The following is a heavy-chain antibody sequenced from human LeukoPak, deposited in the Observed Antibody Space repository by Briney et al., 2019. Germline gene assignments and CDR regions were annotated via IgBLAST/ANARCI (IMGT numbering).Heavy chain of an antibody. V-gene: IGHV1-2*02. J-gene: IGHJ5*02. D-gene: IGHD4-17*01. CDR3: ARAKSSVTTGDLDL. Sequence: ASVKVSCKASGYTFICYYIHWVRQARGQGRAWVGWINPHSGYTKFGQKFQGRVTMTRDTSSSTAYMELKRLASDDTAVYYCARAKSSVTTGDLDLWGQGALVIVSS. CDR1: GYTFICYY. CDR2: INPHSGYT.